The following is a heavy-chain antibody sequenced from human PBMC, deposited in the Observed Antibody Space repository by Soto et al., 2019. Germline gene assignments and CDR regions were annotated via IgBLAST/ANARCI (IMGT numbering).Heavy chain of an antibody. Sequence: ASVKVSCKASGYTFTSYGISWVRQAPGQGLEWMGWISDYNGNTNYAQKHQGRVTMTTDTSTSTAYMELRSLRSDDTAVYYCARDHYYDSSGYYALDYWGQGTLVTVSS. D-gene: IGHD3-22*01. CDR2: ISDYNGNT. CDR1: GYTFTSYG. J-gene: IGHJ4*02. CDR3: ARDHYYDSSGYYALDY. V-gene: IGHV1-18*01.